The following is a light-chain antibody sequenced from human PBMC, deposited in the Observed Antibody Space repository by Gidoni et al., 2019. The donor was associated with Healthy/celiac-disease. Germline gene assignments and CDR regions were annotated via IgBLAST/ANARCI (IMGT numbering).Light chain of an antibody. J-gene: IGKJ3*01. CDR1: QSVLYSSNNKNY. V-gene: IGKV4-1*01. Sequence: DIVMTQSPDSLAVSLGERATINCKSSQSVLYSSNNKNYLAWYQQKPGQPPKLLIYWASTRESGVPDRFSGSGSGTDVTLTISSLQAEDGAVYYCQQYYSTPFTFXPXTKVDIK. CDR2: WAS. CDR3: QQYYSTPFT.